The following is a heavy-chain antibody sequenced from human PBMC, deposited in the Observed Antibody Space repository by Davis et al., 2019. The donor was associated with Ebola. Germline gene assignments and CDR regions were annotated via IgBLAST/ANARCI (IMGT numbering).Heavy chain of an antibody. CDR2: TYYSSKWYN. D-gene: IGHD5-18*01. Sequence: HSQTLSLTCAISGDSVSSGGWNWIRQSPSRGLEWLGRTYYSSKWYNNYAVSVKSRITINLDTSKNQFSLQLNSVTPEDTAVYYCARGWLRGGMDVWGEGTTVTV. CDR1: GDSVSSGG. CDR3: ARGWLRGGMDV. J-gene: IGHJ6*02. V-gene: IGHV6-1*01.